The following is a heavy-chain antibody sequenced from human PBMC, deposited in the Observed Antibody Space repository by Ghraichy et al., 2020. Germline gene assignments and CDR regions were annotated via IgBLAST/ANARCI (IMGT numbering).Heavy chain of an antibody. V-gene: IGHV3-23*01. D-gene: IGHD3-3*01. J-gene: IGHJ4*02. CDR1: GFTFSSHV. CDR2: ISSGAAGT. Sequence: LSLTCAASGFTFSSHVMSWVRQAPGKGLEWVSGISSGAAGTYYADSVKGRFIISRDHSKSTLFLQMNSLRAEDTAVYYCAKLLERYYERGGYPPSYWGQGALVTVSS. CDR3: AKLLERYYERGGYPPSY.